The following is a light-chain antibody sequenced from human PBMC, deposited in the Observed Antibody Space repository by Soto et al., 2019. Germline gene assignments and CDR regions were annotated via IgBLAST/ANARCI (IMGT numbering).Light chain of an antibody. J-gene: IGKJ4*01. Sequence: DIQMTQSPSTLSGSVGDRVTITCRASQTISSWLAWYQQKPGKAPKLLIYKASTLKSGVPSRFSGSGSGTEFTLTISSLQPDDFATYYCQQYDSVLRATFGGGTKVEIK. CDR3: QQYDSVLRAT. V-gene: IGKV1-5*03. CDR2: KAS. CDR1: QTISSW.